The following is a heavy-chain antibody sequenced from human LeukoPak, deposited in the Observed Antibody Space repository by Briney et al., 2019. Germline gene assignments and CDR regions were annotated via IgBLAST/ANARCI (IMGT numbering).Heavy chain of an antibody. J-gene: IGHJ4*02. D-gene: IGHD5-18*01. Sequence: SETLSLTCAVYGVSFSGYYWSWLRQPPGKGLEWLGEINHSGSTNYNPSLKSRVTISVDTSKNQFSLKLSSVTAADTAVYYCARGRRGYSYGVFDYWGQGTLVTVSS. CDR1: GVSFSGYY. CDR3: ARGRRGYSYGVFDY. CDR2: INHSGST. V-gene: IGHV4-34*01.